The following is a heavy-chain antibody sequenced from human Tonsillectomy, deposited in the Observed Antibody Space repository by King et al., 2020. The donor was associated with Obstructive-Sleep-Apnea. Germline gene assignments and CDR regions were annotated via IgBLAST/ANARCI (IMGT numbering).Heavy chain of an antibody. CDR1: GFSFSTYS. Sequence: QLVQSGGGLVQPGGSLRLSCAAAGFSFSTYSMNWVRQAPGKGLEWVSYISGTSSTIYYADSVKGRFTISRDNGKDSLYLQMNSLRAEDTAVYYCARDMGSGAFNWFAPWGQGTLVTVSS. D-gene: IGHD1-26*01. CDR2: ISGTSSTI. CDR3: ARDMGSGAFNWFAP. J-gene: IGHJ5*02. V-gene: IGHV3-48*04.